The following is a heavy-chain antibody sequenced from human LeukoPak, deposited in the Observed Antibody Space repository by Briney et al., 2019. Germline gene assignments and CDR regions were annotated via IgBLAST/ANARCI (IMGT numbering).Heavy chain of an antibody. D-gene: IGHD6-6*01. CDR2: VYYSGST. Sequence: PSETLSLTCTVSGGSISSYYWSWIRQPPGKGLEWIGYVYYSGSTNYNPSLKSRVTMSVDTSKNQFSLNLNSVTAADTAVYYCAGQPTNSSVAFDYWRQGTLAKVSS. CDR3: AGQPTNSSVAFDY. V-gene: IGHV4-59*01. CDR1: GGSISSYY. J-gene: IGHJ4*02.